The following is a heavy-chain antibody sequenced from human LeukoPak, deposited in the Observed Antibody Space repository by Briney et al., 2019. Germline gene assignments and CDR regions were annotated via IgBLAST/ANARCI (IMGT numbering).Heavy chain of an antibody. Sequence: PGGSLRLSCAASGFTFSSYGMYWVRQAPGKGLEWVALIWFDGSNKYYADSVKGRFTISRDNAKNSLYLQMNSLRAEDTAVYYCARLMATAYGWGYYFDYWGQGTLVTVSS. CDR2: IWFDGSNK. CDR1: GFTFSSYG. D-gene: IGHD5-24*01. V-gene: IGHV3-33*07. J-gene: IGHJ4*02. CDR3: ARLMATAYGWGYYFDY.